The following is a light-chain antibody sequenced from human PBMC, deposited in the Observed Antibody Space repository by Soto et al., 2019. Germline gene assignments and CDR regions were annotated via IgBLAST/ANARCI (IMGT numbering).Light chain of an antibody. Sequence: DIQMTQSPSSVSASVGDRVTITCRASQGVSTWLAWYQQKPGKAPNLLIYTASSLQSGVPSRFSGSGSGADFTLTISSLQPEDFAAYYCQQTTAFPLPFGGGTKVEI. V-gene: IGKV1D-12*01. J-gene: IGKJ4*01. CDR1: QGVSTW. CDR2: TAS. CDR3: QQTTAFPLP.